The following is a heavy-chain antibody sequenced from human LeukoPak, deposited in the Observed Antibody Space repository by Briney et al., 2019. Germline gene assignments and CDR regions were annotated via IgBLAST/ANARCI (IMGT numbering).Heavy chain of an antibody. Sequence: GGSLRLSCAASGFTFSSNWMSWVRQAPDKGLEWVANIKSDGSATYYVDSVKGRFTISRDNAKNSLYLQMNNLRDEDTAVYYCARVRSVGGNPHAFNIWGQGTMVTVSS. J-gene: IGHJ3*02. CDR1: GFTFSSNW. CDR3: ARVRSVGGNPHAFNI. V-gene: IGHV3-7*01. D-gene: IGHD4-23*01. CDR2: IKSDGSAT.